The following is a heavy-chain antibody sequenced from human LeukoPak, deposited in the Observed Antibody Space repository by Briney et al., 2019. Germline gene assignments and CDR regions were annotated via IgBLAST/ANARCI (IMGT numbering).Heavy chain of an antibody. CDR1: GYTFTSYY. D-gene: IGHD3-22*01. CDR3: ARLKSYYDSSGYPADGMDV. Sequence: GASVTVSCKASGYTFTSYYMHWVRQAPGQGLEWMGIINPSGGSTSYAQKFQGRVTMTRDTSTSTVYMELSSLRSEDTAVYYCARLKSYYDSSGYPADGMDVWGQGTTVTVSS. V-gene: IGHV1-46*01. J-gene: IGHJ6*02. CDR2: INPSGGST.